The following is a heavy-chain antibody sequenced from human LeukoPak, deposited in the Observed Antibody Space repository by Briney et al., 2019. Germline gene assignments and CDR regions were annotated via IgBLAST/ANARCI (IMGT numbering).Heavy chain of an antibody. CDR1: GYSFTSYW. CDR3: ARYMVRGVAGHYYYGMDV. Sequence: GESLKISCKGFGYSFTSYWIGWVRQMPGKGLEWMGIIYPGDSDTRYSPSFQGQVTISADKSISTAYLQWSSLKASDTAMYYCARYMVRGVAGHYYYGMDVWGQGTTVTVSS. V-gene: IGHV5-51*01. J-gene: IGHJ6*02. D-gene: IGHD3-10*01. CDR2: IYPGDSDT.